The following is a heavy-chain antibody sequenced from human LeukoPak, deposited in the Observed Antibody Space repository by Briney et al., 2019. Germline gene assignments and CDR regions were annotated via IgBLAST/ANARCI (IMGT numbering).Heavy chain of an antibody. CDR2: IYYSGST. D-gene: IGHD3-22*01. CDR3: AKQSLADYYDSSGPL. V-gene: IGHV4-39*01. Sequence: SETLSLTCTVSGGSISSSSYYWGWIRQPPGKGLEWIGSIYYSGSTYYNPSLKSRVTISVDTSKNQFSLKLSSVTAADTAVYYGAKQSLADYYDSSGPLGGKEPLVTVSS. J-gene: IGHJ4*02. CDR1: GGSISSSSYY.